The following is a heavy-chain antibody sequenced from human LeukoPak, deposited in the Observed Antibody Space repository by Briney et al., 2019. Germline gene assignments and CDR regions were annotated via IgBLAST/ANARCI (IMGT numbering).Heavy chain of an antibody. CDR2: IHYTGTT. CDR3: ARGYCSSTSCYRDRYYFDY. D-gene: IGHD2-2*02. Sequence: SSETLSLTCIVSGGSINNHYWTWIRQPPGKGLEWIGDIHYTGTTNYNPSLKSRVTISVDTSKNQFSLKLSSVTAADTAVYYCARGYCSSTSCYRDRYYFDYWGQGTLVTVSS. V-gene: IGHV4-59*11. CDR1: GGSINNHY. J-gene: IGHJ4*02.